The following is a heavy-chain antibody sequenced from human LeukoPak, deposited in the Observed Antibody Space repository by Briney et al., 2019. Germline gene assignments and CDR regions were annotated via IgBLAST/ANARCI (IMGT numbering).Heavy chain of an antibody. CDR1: GGTFSSYA. CDR3: TQNRRVCSGGSCYPFYYYYGMDV. CDR2: IIPIFGTA. V-gene: IGHV1-69*13. D-gene: IGHD2-15*01. Sequence: GASVKVSCKASGGTFSSYAISWVRQAPGQGLEWMGGIIPIFGTANYAQKFQGRVTITADESTSTAYMELSSLRSEDTAVYYCTQNRRVCSGGSCYPFYYYYGMDVWGKGTTVTVSS. J-gene: IGHJ6*04.